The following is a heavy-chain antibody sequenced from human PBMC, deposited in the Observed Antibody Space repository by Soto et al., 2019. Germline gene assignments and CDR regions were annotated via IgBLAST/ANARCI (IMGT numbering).Heavy chain of an antibody. D-gene: IGHD3-10*01. CDR2: ISGSGGST. J-gene: IGHJ5*02. CDR1: GFTFSSYA. CDR3: AKDRSLWFGELSNWFDP. Sequence: PGESLRLSCAASGFTFSSYAMSWVRQAPGKGLEWVSAISGSGGSTYYADSVKGRFTISRDNSKNTLYLQMNSLRAEDTAVYYCAKDRSLWFGELSNWFDPWGQGTLVTVSS. V-gene: IGHV3-23*01.